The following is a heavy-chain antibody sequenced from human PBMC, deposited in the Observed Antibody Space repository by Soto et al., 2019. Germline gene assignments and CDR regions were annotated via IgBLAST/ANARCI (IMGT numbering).Heavy chain of an antibody. D-gene: IGHD3-10*02. J-gene: IGHJ4*02. CDR2: SSNSGTYT. CDR3: ARSGDDYNVLDY. Sequence: GESLKISCAASGFKVSEYYMSWIRQAPGKGLEWLSYSSNSGTYTRYADSVKGRFSISRDNAKNSLFLQINSLRGEDSATYYCARSGDDYNVLDYWGQGTPVTVSS. CDR1: GFKVSEYY. V-gene: IGHV3-11*06.